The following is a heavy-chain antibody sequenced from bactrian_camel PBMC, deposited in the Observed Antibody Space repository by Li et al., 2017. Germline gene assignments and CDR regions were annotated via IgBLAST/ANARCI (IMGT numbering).Heavy chain of an antibody. V-gene: IGHV3S40*01. CDR1: GFAFSNYA. D-gene: IGHD8*01. J-gene: IGHJ4*01. CDR3: NTGIPVVTTRCKFLE. Sequence: VQLVESGGGLVQPGGSLRLSCAASGFAFSNYAMSWVRQTPGKGLEWVSGINSGGIRTYYATSVKGRFTISQDNAKNTVYLQMNNLKPEDTDVYNCNTGIPVVTTRCKFLEWGQGTQVTVS. CDR2: INSGGIRT.